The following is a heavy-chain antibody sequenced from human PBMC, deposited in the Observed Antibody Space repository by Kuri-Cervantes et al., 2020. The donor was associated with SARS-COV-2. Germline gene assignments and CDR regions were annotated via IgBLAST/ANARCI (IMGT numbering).Heavy chain of an antibody. Sequence: GESLKISCAASGFTFSSYAMSWVRQAPGKGLEWVSAISDSGGSTYYADSVKGRFTISRDNSKNTLYLQMNSLRAEDTAVYYCARESKYPMMYYYYGMDVWGQGATVTVSS. D-gene: IGHD3-22*01. CDR1: GFTFSSYA. CDR3: ARESKYPMMYYYYGMDV. J-gene: IGHJ6*02. CDR2: ISDSGGST. V-gene: IGHV3-23*01.